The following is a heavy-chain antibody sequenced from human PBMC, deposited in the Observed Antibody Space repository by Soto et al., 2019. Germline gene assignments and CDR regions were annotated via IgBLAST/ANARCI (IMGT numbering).Heavy chain of an antibody. CDR1: GGSISSSNYY. D-gene: IGHD6-13*01. CDR2: IYYSGST. Sequence: QLQLQESGPGLVKPSETLSLTCTVSGGSISSSNYYWGWIRQPPGKGLEWIGSIYYSGSTYYNPSLKSRVTISVDTSKNQFSLKLTSVTAADTAVYYCASDGYSSSWYYFDYWGQGTLVTVSS. V-gene: IGHV4-39*01. J-gene: IGHJ4*02. CDR3: ASDGYSSSWYYFDY.